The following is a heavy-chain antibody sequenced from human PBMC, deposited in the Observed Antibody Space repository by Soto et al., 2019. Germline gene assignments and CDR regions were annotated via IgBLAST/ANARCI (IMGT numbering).Heavy chain of an antibody. CDR2: INHSGNS. D-gene: IGHD3-16*01. Sequence: QVQIQQWGAGLLKPSETLSLTCVVYGGSFSGYYWSWIRQSPGRGLEWIGEINHSGNSNYNPSLKSRITMSVATPKNQFSLELSSVTAADTALYYCARRKTFSPYYFDYWGQGTLVTVSS. CDR1: GGSFSGYY. CDR3: ARRKTFSPYYFDY. J-gene: IGHJ4*02. V-gene: IGHV4-34*01.